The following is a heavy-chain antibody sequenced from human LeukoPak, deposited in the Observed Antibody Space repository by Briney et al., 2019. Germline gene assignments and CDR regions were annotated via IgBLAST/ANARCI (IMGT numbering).Heavy chain of an antibody. Sequence: GASVKVSCKVSGYTLTELSMHWVRQAPGKGLEWMGGFDPEDGETIYAQKFQGRVTITTDESTSTAYMELSSLRSEDTAVYYCARDSHYGDYAPPLSDYWGQGTLVTVSS. CDR3: ARDSHYGDYAPPLSDY. D-gene: IGHD4-17*01. J-gene: IGHJ4*02. V-gene: IGHV1-24*01. CDR2: FDPEDGET. CDR1: GYTLTELS.